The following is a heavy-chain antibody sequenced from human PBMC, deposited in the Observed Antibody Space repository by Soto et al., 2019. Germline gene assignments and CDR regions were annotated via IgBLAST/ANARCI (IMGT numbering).Heavy chain of an antibody. CDR2: ISSSSSTI. Sequence: EVQLVESGGGLVQPGGSLRLSCAASGFTFSSYSMNWVRQAPGKGLEWVSYISSSSSTIYYADSVKGRFTISRDNAKNSLHRQMNSLRDEDTAVYYCARSMFNGDSCQLTPSSGGDNWYFDLWGRGTLVTVSS. J-gene: IGHJ2*01. CDR3: ARSMFNGDSCQLTPSSGGDNWYFDL. D-gene: IGHD2-15*01. CDR1: GFTFSSYS. V-gene: IGHV3-48*02.